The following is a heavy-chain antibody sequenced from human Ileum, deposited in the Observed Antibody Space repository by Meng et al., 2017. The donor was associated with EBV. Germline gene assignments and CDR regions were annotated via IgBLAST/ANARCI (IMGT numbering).Heavy chain of an antibody. V-gene: IGHV4-4*02. J-gene: IGHJ4*02. CDR3: ARIPYGDIYSAYFDY. Sequence: QVQLQGSGLGVVKPSGTVSLTCTVSVYCGNSHRWWSWFRQHPGEVLEWIGQIYHSGATNYNPSLNSRVTISVDTSVNQFSLELNSVTAADTAVYYCARIPYGDIYSAYFDYWSPGTLVTVSS. D-gene: IGHD2-21*02. CDR1: VYCGNSHRW. CDR2: IYHSGAT.